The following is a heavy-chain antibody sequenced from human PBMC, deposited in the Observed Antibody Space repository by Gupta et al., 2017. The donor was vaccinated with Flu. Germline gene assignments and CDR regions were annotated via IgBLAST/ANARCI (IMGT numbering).Heavy chain of an antibody. Sequence: EVQLVESGGGLVQPGRSLRLSCIGSGFTFGDHAMSWVRQAPGKGLEWVGFIRSNAYGGATEYAASVKGRFTVSRDDSKSVAYLQMKRLKTEDTAVYYCTRGHVAAAGFLDYCGQGTLVPVS. D-gene: IGHD6-13*01. V-gene: IGHV3-49*04. J-gene: IGHJ4*02. CDR3: TRGHVAAAGFLDY. CDR2: IRSNAYGGAT. CDR1: GFTFGDHA.